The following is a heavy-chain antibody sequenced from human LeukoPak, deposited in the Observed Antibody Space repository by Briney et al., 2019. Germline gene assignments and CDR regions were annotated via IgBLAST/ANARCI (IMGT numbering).Heavy chain of an antibody. Sequence: KPGXSLRLSCAASGFTFSSYSMNWVRQAPGKGLEWVSSISSSSSYIYYADSVKGRFTISRDNAKNSLYLQMNSLRAEDTAVYYCARASSAFCGGDCYPPTYFDYWGQGTLVTVSS. CDR3: ARASSAFCGGDCYPPTYFDY. D-gene: IGHD2-21*01. CDR2: ISSSSSYI. J-gene: IGHJ4*02. CDR1: GFTFSSYS. V-gene: IGHV3-21*01.